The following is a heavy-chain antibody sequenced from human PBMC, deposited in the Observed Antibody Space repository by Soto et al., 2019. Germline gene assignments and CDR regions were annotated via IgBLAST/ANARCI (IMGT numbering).Heavy chain of an antibody. Sequence: GGSLRLSCAASGFTFNIYWMSWVRQAPGKGLEWVAKVNQDGSEKYYVDSVEGRFTISRDNAKNSLYLQMNSLRAEDTAVYYCARVGFAAAAVPWFYPWGKGTLVTVSS. CDR3: ARVGFAAAAVPWFYP. D-gene: IGHD6-13*01. V-gene: IGHV3-7*01. CDR1: GFTFNIYW. CDR2: VNQDGSEK. J-gene: IGHJ5*02.